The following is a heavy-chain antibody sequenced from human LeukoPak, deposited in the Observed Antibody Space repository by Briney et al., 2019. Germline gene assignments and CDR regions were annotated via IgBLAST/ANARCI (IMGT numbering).Heavy chain of an antibody. CDR1: GFTFSSYA. Sequence: PGGSLRLSCAASGFTFSSYAMSWVRQAPGKGLEWASAISGSGGSTYYADSVKGRFTISRDNSKNTLYLQMNSLRAEDTAVYYCAKGEYYYDSSGYSNLAPLFFDYWGQGTLVTVSS. CDR3: AKGEYYYDSSGYSNLAPLFFDY. V-gene: IGHV3-23*01. D-gene: IGHD3-22*01. J-gene: IGHJ4*02. CDR2: ISGSGGST.